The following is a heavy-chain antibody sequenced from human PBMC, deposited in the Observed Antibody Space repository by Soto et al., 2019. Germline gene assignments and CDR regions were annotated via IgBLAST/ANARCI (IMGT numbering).Heavy chain of an antibody. Sequence: GESLKISCKGSGYSFTSYWIGWVRQMPGKGLEWMGIIYPGDSDTRYSPSFQGQVTISADKSISTAYLQWSSLKASDTAMYYCARPYCSGGSCYWYMDVWGQGTTVTVSS. J-gene: IGHJ6*03. CDR2: IYPGDSDT. CDR1: GYSFTSYW. D-gene: IGHD2-15*01. CDR3: ARPYCSGGSCYWYMDV. V-gene: IGHV5-51*01.